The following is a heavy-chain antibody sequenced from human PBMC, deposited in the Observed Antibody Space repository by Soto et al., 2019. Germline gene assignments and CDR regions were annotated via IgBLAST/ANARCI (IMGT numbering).Heavy chain of an antibody. V-gene: IGHV4-30-2*01. CDR3: ARGARRLGSYYYGMDV. CDR1: GGSISSGGYS. D-gene: IGHD7-27*01. CDR2: IYHSGST. J-gene: IGHJ6*02. Sequence: SETLSLTCAVSGGSISSGGYSWSWIRQPPGKGLEWIGYIYHSGSTYYNPSLKSRVTISVDRSKNQFSLKLSSVTAADTAVYYCARGARRLGSYYYGMDVWGQGTTVTVS.